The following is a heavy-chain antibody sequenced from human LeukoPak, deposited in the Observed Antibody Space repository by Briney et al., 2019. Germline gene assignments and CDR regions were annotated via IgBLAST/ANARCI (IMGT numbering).Heavy chain of an antibody. CDR3: AREVSGLDY. Sequence: ASVKVSCKVSGYTLTELSMHWVRQAPGKGLEWMGWINAGNGNTEYSQRFLDRVTITRDTSASTAYMELSSLRSEDTAVYYCAREVSGLDYWGQGTLVTVSS. CDR1: GYTLTELS. J-gene: IGHJ4*02. D-gene: IGHD6-25*01. CDR2: INAGNGNT. V-gene: IGHV1-3*01.